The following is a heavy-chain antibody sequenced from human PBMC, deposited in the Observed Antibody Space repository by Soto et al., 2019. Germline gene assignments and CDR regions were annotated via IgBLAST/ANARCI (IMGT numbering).Heavy chain of an antibody. J-gene: IGHJ6*02. CDR3: AREDYDFWSGYRQGGMDV. V-gene: IGHV3-53*01. Sequence: PGGSLRLSCAASGFTVSSNYMSWVRQAPGKGLEWVSVIYSGGSTYYADSVKGRFTISRDNSKNTLYLQMNSLRAEDTAVYYCAREDYDFWSGYRQGGMDVWGQGTTVTVSS. CDR2: IYSGGST. CDR1: GFTVSSNY. D-gene: IGHD3-3*01.